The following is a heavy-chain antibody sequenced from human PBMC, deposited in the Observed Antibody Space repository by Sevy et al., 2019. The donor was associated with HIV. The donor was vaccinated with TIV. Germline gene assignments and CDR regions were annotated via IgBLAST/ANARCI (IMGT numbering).Heavy chain of an antibody. V-gene: IGHV3-23*01. D-gene: IGHD3-3*01. CDR2: ISGSGGST. CDR3: AKTEIERYNPRTSYDFWRGYFGHLDS. J-gene: IGHJ4*02. Sequence: GGSLRLSCAASGFTFSSYAMSWVRQAPGKGLEWVSAISGSGGSTYYGNSVKGRFNISRDNSKKTLYLQMNSMRAENTAVYYCAKTEIERYNPRTSYDFWRGYFGHLDSWGQGTLVTVSS. CDR1: GFTFSSYA.